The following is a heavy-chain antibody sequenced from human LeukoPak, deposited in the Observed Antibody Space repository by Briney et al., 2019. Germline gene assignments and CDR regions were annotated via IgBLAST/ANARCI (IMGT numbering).Heavy chain of an antibody. Sequence: GGSLRLSCAAAGFTFSSYAMNWVRQTPGKGLEWVSSISDSGASTYYADSVKGRFTISRDNSKNTLYLQMNSLRVEDTAVYYCAKGPQLGVRFADYWGQGTLVTVSS. J-gene: IGHJ4*02. D-gene: IGHD3-3*01. CDR3: AKGPQLGVRFADY. CDR1: GFTFSSYA. CDR2: ISDSGAST. V-gene: IGHV3-23*01.